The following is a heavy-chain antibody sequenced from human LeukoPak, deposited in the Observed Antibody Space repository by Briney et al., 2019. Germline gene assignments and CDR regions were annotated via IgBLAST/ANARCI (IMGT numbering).Heavy chain of an antibody. V-gene: IGHV3-23*01. CDR3: AKALGTTLACTFHY. Sequence: GWSLRLSCAASGFTFSTYAMTWVRQAPGKGLEWVSTIDGSSDTTYYADSVKGRFTISRDTSRNTVELQMNSLRAEDTALYYCAKALGTTLACTFHYWGQGTLVTVSA. J-gene: IGHJ4*02. CDR2: IDGSSDTT. CDR1: GFTFSTYA. D-gene: IGHD6-19*01.